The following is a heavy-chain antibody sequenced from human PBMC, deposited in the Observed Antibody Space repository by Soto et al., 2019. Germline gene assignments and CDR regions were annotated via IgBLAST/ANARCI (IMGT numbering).Heavy chain of an antibody. CDR3: ARDWGSGWHYGMDV. CDR2: ISSSSSYI. D-gene: IGHD6-19*01. J-gene: IGHJ6*02. V-gene: IGHV3-21*01. CDR1: GFTFSSYS. Sequence: GGSLRLFFAASGFTFSSYSMNWVRQAPGKGLEWVSSISSSSSYIYYADSVKGRFTISRDNAKNSLYLQMNSLRAEDTAVYYCARDWGSGWHYGMDVWGQGTTVTVSS.